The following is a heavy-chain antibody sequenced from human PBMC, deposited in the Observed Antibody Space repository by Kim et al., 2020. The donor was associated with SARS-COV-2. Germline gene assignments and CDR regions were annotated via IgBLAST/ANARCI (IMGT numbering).Heavy chain of an antibody. V-gene: IGHV4-39*01. J-gene: IGHJ5*02. CDR3: ARHWGGSYKFDP. Sequence: CYTPSLKLRVTISVDTSKNQCSLKLSSVTTADTAVYYCARHWGGSYKFDPWGQGTLVTVSS. D-gene: IGHD1-26*01.